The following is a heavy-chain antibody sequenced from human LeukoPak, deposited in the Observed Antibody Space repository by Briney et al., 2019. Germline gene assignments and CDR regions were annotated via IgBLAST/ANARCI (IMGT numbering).Heavy chain of an antibody. V-gene: IGHV4-59*01. D-gene: IGHD6-19*01. CDR3: TRGGGWLTDY. CDR1: GGSISGYY. J-gene: IGHJ4*02. Sequence: SETPSLTCTVSGGSISGYYWSWIRQPPGKGLEWIGNIHYSGSTTYNPSLRSRVIISVDTSKDHFSLKLSSVTAADTAVYFCTRGGGWLTDYWGQGTLITVSS. CDR2: IHYSGST.